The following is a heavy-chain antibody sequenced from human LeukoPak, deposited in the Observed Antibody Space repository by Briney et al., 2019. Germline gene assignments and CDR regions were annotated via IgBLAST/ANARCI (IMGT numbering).Heavy chain of an antibody. CDR2: ISSGSEK. V-gene: IGHV3-30*04. Sequence: GGSLRLSCEASGFTFSIFPMHWVRQAPGKGLEWVALISSGSEKYYSDSVKGRFTISRDNSKNMLYLQMNSLRADDTAVYYCARDLELSAVYYFDSWGQGTLVIVSS. D-gene: IGHD3-3*01. CDR1: GFTFSIFP. J-gene: IGHJ4*02. CDR3: ARDLELSAVYYFDS.